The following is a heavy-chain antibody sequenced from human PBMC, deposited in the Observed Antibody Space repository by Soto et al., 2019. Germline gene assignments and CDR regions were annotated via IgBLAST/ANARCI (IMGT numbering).Heavy chain of an antibody. D-gene: IGHD3-16*02. V-gene: IGHV3-74*01. Sequence: EVHLVESGGGVVQPGGSLRLSCVASGFTFSRHWLHWVRQVPGKGPVWVSRINNDGTTTAYADSVKGRFSISRDNADNTLFLQMNDLRADDTAIYYCAGFKEGKIVGLRWLDPWGQGTRVTVSS. CDR1: GFTFSRHW. CDR2: INNDGTTT. J-gene: IGHJ5*02. CDR3: AGFKEGKIVGLRWLDP.